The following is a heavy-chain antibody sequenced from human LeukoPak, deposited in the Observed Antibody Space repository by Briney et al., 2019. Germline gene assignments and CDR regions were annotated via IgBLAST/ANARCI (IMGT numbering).Heavy chain of an antibody. Sequence: SETLSLTCTVSGGSINSGYCWGWIRQPPGKGLEWIGCIDHSGSAHYNPSLKNRVTISVDTSKNEFSLKLSSVTATDTAVYYCARVPHSVEGSMKAVFIHYFDYWGQGSLVTVSS. CDR1: GGSINSGYC. J-gene: IGHJ4*02. CDR2: IDHSGSA. V-gene: IGHV4-38-2*02. CDR3: ARVPHSVEGSMKAVFIHYFDY. D-gene: IGHD3-22*01.